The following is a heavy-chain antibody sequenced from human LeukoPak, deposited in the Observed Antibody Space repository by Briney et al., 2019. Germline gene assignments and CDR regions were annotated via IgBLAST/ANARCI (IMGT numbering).Heavy chain of an antibody. CDR2: ISSNGGST. CDR1: GFTFSSYA. J-gene: IGHJ4*02. CDR3: ARVAGTARWYFDY. D-gene: IGHD6-13*01. Sequence: PGGSLRLSCAASGFTFSSYAMHWVRQAPGKGLEYVSAISSNGGSTYYANSVKGRFTISRDNSKNTLYLQMGSLRAEDMAVYYCARVAGTARWYFDYWGQGTLVTVSS. V-gene: IGHV3-64*01.